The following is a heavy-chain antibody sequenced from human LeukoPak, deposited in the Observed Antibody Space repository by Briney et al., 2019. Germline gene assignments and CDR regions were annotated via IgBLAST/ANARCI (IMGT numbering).Heavy chain of an antibody. CDR1: GGSISSYY. Sequence: SETPSLTCTVSGGSISSYYWSWIRQPPGKGLEWIGYIYNNGYSGSTNYKPSLKSRVTISVDTSKGQFSLKLTSVTAADTAVYYCAGHPRISWFDPWGQGTLVTVSS. V-gene: IGHV4-59*08. D-gene: IGHD3-3*02. J-gene: IGHJ5*02. CDR3: AGHPRISWFDP. CDR2: IYNNGYSGST.